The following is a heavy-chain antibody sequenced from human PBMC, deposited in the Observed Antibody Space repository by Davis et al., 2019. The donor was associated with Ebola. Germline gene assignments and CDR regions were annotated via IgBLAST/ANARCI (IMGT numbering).Heavy chain of an antibody. Sequence: GESLKISCAASGFSFSSYAMNWVRQAPGEGLQWVSGMSGSGGRSYYADSVKGRFTISRDNSKNTLYLQMNSLRAEDTAVYYCARGPLPELRPDYYFESWGQGTLVTVSS. CDR1: GFSFSSYA. V-gene: IGHV3-23*01. D-gene: IGHD3-10*01. J-gene: IGHJ4*02. CDR2: MSGSGGRS. CDR3: ARGPLPELRPDYYFES.